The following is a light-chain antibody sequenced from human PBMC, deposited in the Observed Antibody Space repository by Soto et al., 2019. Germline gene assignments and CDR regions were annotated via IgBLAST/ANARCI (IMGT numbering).Light chain of an antibody. CDR2: GAS. CDR3: QQYSNWPPYT. V-gene: IGKV3-15*01. Sequence: EIVMTQSPATLSVSPGERATLSCRASQSVSSNLAWYQQKPGQAPRLLIYGASTRATGIPARFSGRGSGTEFTLNISSLQSEDFAVYYCQQYSNWPPYTFGQRTKLEIK. J-gene: IGKJ2*01. CDR1: QSVSSN.